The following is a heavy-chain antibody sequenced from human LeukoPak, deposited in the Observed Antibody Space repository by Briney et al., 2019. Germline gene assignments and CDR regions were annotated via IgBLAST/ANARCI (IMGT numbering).Heavy chain of an antibody. Sequence: SETLSLTCTVSGGSTSSGDYYWSWIRQPPGKGLEWIGYIYYSGSTYYNPSLKSRVTISVDTSKNQFSLKLSSVTAADTAVYYCASTEAASYYYGMDVWGKGTTVTVSS. D-gene: IGHD6-13*01. CDR1: GGSTSSGDYY. CDR2: IYYSGST. CDR3: ASTEAASYYYGMDV. V-gene: IGHV4-30-4*01. J-gene: IGHJ6*04.